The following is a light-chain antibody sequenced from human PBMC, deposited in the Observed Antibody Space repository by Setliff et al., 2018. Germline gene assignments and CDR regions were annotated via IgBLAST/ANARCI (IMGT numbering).Light chain of an antibody. Sequence: SALTQPRSVSGSPGQSVTISCTGTRNDIAAFDFVSWYQQHPGKAPKLLISDVYKRPSGVPDRFSGSKSGNTASLTISGLQAEDEADYFCSPYADSDTSVLFGGGTKVTV. J-gene: IGLJ2*01. CDR3: SPYADSDTSVL. CDR1: RNDIAAFDF. CDR2: DVY. V-gene: IGLV2-11*01.